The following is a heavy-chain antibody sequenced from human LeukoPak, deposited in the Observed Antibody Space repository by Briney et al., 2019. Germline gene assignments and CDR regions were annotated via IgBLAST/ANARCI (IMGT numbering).Heavy chain of an antibody. CDR2: ISAYNGNT. V-gene: IGHV1-18*01. CDR1: GYTFTSYG. J-gene: IGHJ5*02. Sequence: ASVKVSYKASGYTFTSYGISWVRQAPGQGLEWMGWISAYNGNTNYAQKLQGRVTMTTDTSTSTAYMELRSLRSDDTAVYYCAREAVTSGSYAWAPNWFDPWGQGTLVTVSS. D-gene: IGHD1-26*01. CDR3: AREAVTSGSYAWAPNWFDP.